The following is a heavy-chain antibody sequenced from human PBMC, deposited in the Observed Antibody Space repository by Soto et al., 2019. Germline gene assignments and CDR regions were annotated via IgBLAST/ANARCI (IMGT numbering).Heavy chain of an antibody. CDR2: IYSGGST. V-gene: IGHV3-53*04. Sequence: GGSLRLSCAASGFTVSSNYMSWVRQAPGKGLEWVSVIYSGGSTYYADSVKGRFTISRHNSKNTLYLQMNSLRAEDTAVYYCARDNYYGSGSYLAFDIWDQGTMVTVSS. CDR1: GFTVSSNY. CDR3: ARDNYYGSGSYLAFDI. D-gene: IGHD3-10*01. J-gene: IGHJ3*02.